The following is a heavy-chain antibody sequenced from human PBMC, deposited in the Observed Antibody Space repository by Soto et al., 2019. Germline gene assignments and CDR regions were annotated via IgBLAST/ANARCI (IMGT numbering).Heavy chain of an antibody. D-gene: IGHD5-18*01. CDR3: ARFSAETTTAMVIYFDY. Sequence: GESLKISCKGSGYSFTSYWIGWVRQMPGKGLEWMGIIYPGDSDTRYSPSFQGQVTISADKSISTAYLQWSSLKASDTAMYYCARFSAETTTAMVIYFDYCGQGPLVTISS. CDR2: IYPGDSDT. CDR1: GYSFTSYW. V-gene: IGHV5-51*01. J-gene: IGHJ4*02.